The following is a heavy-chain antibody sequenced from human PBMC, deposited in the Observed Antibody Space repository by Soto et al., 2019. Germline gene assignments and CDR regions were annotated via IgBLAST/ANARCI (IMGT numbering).Heavy chain of an antibody. CDR1: GFTFSSYA. Sequence: GGSLRLSCAASGFTFSSYAMSWVRQAPGKGLEWVSAISGSGGSTYYADSVKGRFTISRDNSKNTLYLQMNSLSAEDTVVYYCAKEGSYSSGWYFDYWGQGTLVTVSS. CDR2: ISGSGGST. D-gene: IGHD6-19*01. CDR3: AKEGSYSSGWYFDY. V-gene: IGHV3-23*01. J-gene: IGHJ4*02.